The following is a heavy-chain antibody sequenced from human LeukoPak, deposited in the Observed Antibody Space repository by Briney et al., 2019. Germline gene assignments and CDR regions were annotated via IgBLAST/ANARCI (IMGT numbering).Heavy chain of an antibody. D-gene: IGHD1-26*01. V-gene: IGHV3-11*01. CDR2: ICSIGSII. Sequence: GGSLRLSCAASGFTFSDYYMCWIRQAPGEGLEWVSYICSIGSIIYYADSVRGRFTLSRDNAKNSLYLQINSLRAEDTAVYYCARGGIGRYRREYWGQGTLVTVSS. J-gene: IGHJ4*02. CDR3: ARGGIGRYRREY. CDR1: GFTFSDYY.